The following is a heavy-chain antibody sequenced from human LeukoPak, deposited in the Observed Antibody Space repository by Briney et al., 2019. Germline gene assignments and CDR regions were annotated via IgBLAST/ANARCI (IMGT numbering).Heavy chain of an antibody. D-gene: IGHD4-23*01. CDR1: GYTFSSYY. J-gene: IGHJ4*02. V-gene: IGHV1-46*01. Sequence: ASVKVSCKASGYTFSSYYMHWVRQAPGQGVEGVGLINPTGDSTNYAQTFRGRVTMTRDTSTSTVYMDLNSLRSEDTAVYYCAREASGGYFDYWGQGTLVTVSS. CDR3: AREASGGYFDY. CDR2: INPTGDST.